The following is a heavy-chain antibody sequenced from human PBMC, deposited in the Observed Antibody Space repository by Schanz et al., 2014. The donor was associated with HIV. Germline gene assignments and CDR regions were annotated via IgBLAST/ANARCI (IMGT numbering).Heavy chain of an antibody. CDR1: GFTFRSYG. V-gene: IGHV3-33*01. Sequence: QVQLVESGGGVVQPGRSLRLSCAASGFTFRSYGMHWVRQAPGKGLEWVAVTWYDGSNKYYADSVKGRFTISRDNSKNTLFLQMNSLRAEDTAVYYCATLVVIIMEEKWFDPWGQGTLVTVSS. D-gene: IGHD3-22*01. J-gene: IGHJ5*02. CDR3: ATLVVIIMEEKWFDP. CDR2: TWYDGSNK.